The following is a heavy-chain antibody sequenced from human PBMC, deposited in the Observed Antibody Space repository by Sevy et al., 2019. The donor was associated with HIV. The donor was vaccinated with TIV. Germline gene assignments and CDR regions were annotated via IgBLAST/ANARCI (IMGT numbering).Heavy chain of an antibody. CDR2: ITSSGIAL. D-gene: IGHD6-25*01. CDR1: EFTLSDYY. J-gene: IGHJ3*02. V-gene: IGHV3-11*01. CDR3: ARQRPSRAFDI. Sequence: GGSLRLSCTASEFTLSDYYMSWFRQAPGKGLEWISYITSSGIALYYADSVKGRFAISRDNSKNTLFLQMNSLRDDDTAVYYCARQRPSRAFDIWGQGTMVTVSS.